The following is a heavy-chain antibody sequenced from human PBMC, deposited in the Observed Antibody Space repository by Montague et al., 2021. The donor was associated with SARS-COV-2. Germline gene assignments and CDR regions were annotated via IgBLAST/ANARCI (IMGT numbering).Heavy chain of an antibody. Sequence: SLRLSCAASGFTFSSYAMSWVRQAPGKGLEWVSVIADNTYYADYVKGRFAISSDESKKTLYLQMNSLRVDDSAKSYWSKSQFVGMYYDALDFWGQGTVVIVSS. D-gene: IGHD1-26*01. CDR2: IADNT. V-gene: IGHV3-23*01. CDR1: GFTFSSYA. J-gene: IGHJ3*01. CDR3: SKSQFVGMYYDALDF.